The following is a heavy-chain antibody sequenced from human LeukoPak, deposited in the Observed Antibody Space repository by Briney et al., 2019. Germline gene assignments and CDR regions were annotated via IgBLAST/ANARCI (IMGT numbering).Heavy chain of an antibody. V-gene: IGHV1-2*02. CDR3: ARNGLDTNGAYYFDY. J-gene: IGHJ4*02. Sequence: ASVKVACKASVYTFTGYYMHWVRQAPGQGLEWMGWINPNSGGTNYAQKFQGRVTMTRDTSISTAYMELSRLRSDDTGVYYCARNGLDTNGAYYFDYWGQGTLVTVSS. CDR2: INPNSGGT. CDR1: VYTFTGYY. D-gene: IGHD2-8*01.